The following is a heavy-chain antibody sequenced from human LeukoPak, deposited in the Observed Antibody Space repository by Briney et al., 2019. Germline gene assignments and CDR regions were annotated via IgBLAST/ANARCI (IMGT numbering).Heavy chain of an antibody. V-gene: IGHV3-30*18. D-gene: IGHD6-19*01. CDR3: AKEAYRSGCVP. J-gene: IGHJ1*01. CDR1: GFTFSNYG. Sequence: GGYLRLSCAASGFTFSNYGMHWDRQAPGKGLEWVAVISYDGSYKYYADSVKGRFTISRDNSKNTLYLQMNSLRAEDTAVYSCAKEAYRSGCVPWGQGTRLTVSS. CDR2: ISYDGSYK.